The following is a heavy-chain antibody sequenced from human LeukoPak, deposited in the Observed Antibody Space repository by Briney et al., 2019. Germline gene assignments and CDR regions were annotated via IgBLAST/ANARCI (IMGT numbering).Heavy chain of an antibody. CDR2: ISYDGSNK. V-gene: IGHV3-30*03. Sequence: GGSLRLSCAASGFTFSSYGMHWVRQAPGKGLEWVAVISYDGSNKYYADSVKGRFTISRDNSKNTLYLQMNSLRTEDTAVYYCATPRAESSGWSYFDYWGQGTLVTVSS. J-gene: IGHJ4*02. D-gene: IGHD6-19*01. CDR1: GFTFSSYG. CDR3: ATPRAESSGWSYFDY.